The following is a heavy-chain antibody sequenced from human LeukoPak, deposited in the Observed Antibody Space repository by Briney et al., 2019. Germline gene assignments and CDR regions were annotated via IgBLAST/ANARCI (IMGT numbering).Heavy chain of an antibody. Sequence: GGSLRLSCAASGFTFNTCAMNWVRQAPGKGLEWVSTIGGGGGNIYCADSVRGRFAISRGNSKNTLYLQMSSLRVDDTAVYYCAKRGGDDGWGAFDFWGQGTMITVSS. CDR3: AKRGGDDGWGAFDF. D-gene: IGHD3-16*01. J-gene: IGHJ3*01. V-gene: IGHV3-23*01. CDR2: IGGGGGNI. CDR1: GFTFNTCA.